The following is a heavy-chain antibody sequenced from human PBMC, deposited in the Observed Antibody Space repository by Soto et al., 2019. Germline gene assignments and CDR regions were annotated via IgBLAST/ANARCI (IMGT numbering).Heavy chain of an antibody. CDR1: GFTFSSYA. Sequence: GGSLRLSCAASGFTFSSYAMSWVRQAPGKGLEWVSVISGSGGSTYYADSVKGRFTISRDNSKNTLYLQMNRLRAEDTAVYYCAKGHSFGGWGSYYYFDYWGQGTLVTVSS. D-gene: IGHD1-26*01. CDR2: ISGSGGST. V-gene: IGHV3-23*01. J-gene: IGHJ4*02. CDR3: AKGHSFGGWGSYYYFDY.